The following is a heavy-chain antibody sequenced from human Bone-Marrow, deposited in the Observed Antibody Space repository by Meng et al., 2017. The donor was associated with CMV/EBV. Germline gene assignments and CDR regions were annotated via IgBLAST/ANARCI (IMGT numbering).Heavy chain of an antibody. CDR1: GFTVSSNY. CDR3: ARDLSGELPR. Sequence: GGSLRLSCAASGFTVSSNYMSWVRQAPGKGLEWVSVIYSGGSTYYADSVKGRFTISRDNAKNSLYLQMNSLRAEDTAVYYCARDLSGELPRWGQGTLVTVSS. J-gene: IGHJ4*02. V-gene: IGHV3-53*01. D-gene: IGHD1-26*01. CDR2: IYSGGST.